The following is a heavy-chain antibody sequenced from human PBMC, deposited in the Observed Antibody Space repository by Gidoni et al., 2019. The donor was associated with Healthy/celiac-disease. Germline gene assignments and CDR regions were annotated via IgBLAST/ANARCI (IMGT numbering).Heavy chain of an antibody. J-gene: IGHJ4*02. CDR1: GFSFSSYI. V-gene: IGHV3-21*01. CDR3: ARVGDSSGLIDY. Sequence: EVQLVESGGGLVKPGGSLRLSCSASGFSFSSYIMNWVRQAPGKGLEWVSSISSSSSYIYYADSVKGRFTISRDNAKNSLYLQMNSLRAEDTAVYYCARVGDSSGLIDYWGQGTLVTVSS. CDR2: ISSSSSYI. D-gene: IGHD3-22*01.